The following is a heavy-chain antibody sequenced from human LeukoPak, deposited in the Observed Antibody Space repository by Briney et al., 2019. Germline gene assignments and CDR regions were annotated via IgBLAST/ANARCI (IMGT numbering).Heavy chain of an antibody. CDR2: INPSAGRT. Sequence: ASVKVSCKSSGYTFTNYYMHWVRQAPGQGLEWMGIINPSAGRTTYAQKFQGRVSVIRDTSRSTVYMELSSLTSEDTAVYYCARSRGFSGYDYVDHWGQGTLVTVSS. CDR1: GYTFTNYY. CDR3: ARSRGFSGYDYVDH. J-gene: IGHJ4*02. V-gene: IGHV1-46*03. D-gene: IGHD5-12*01.